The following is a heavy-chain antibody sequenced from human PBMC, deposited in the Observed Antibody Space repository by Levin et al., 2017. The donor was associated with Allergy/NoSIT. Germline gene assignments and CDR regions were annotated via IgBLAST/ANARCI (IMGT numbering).Heavy chain of an antibody. Sequence: GESLKISCAASGFTFSNSNMNWVRQAPGKGLEWLSYISSNTRTIYYASSLKGRFTVSRDNAKNSLYLQMNSLRDDDTAVYYCVREGGWWPPYYFDYWGQGAPVTVSS. CDR3: VREGGWWPPYYFDY. CDR2: ISSNTRTI. D-gene: IGHD2-15*01. V-gene: IGHV3-48*02. CDR1: GFTFSNSN. J-gene: IGHJ4*02.